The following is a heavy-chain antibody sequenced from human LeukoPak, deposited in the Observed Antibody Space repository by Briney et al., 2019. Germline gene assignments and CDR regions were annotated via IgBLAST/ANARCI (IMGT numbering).Heavy chain of an antibody. Sequence: GSLRLSCAASGFTVSSNYMSWVRQAPGKGLEWVSVIYSGGSTYYADSVKGRFTISRDNSKNTLYLQMNSLRAEDTAVYYCARGIRWEPLPFDYWGQGTLVTVSS. CDR2: IYSGGST. CDR3: ARGIRWEPLPFDY. V-gene: IGHV3-53*01. D-gene: IGHD1-26*01. J-gene: IGHJ4*02. CDR1: GFTVSSNY.